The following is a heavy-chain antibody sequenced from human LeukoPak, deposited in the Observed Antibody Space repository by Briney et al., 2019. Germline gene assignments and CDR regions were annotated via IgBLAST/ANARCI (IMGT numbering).Heavy chain of an antibody. CDR3: ARVVPIAAAGRYNWFDP. Sequence: GASVKVSCKASGYAFSAYYMHWVRQAPGQGLGWMGWLNPQTGDTHFAQKFQGRVTFTRDTSISTAYMELRSLRSDDTAVYYCARVVPIAAAGRYNWFDPWGQGTLVTVSS. CDR2: LNPQTGDT. CDR1: GYAFSAYY. J-gene: IGHJ5*02. V-gene: IGHV1-2*02. D-gene: IGHD6-13*01.